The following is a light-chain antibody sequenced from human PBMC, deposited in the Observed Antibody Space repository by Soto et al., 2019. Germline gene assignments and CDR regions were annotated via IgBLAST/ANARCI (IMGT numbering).Light chain of an antibody. J-gene: IGKJ3*01. V-gene: IGKV3-15*01. Sequence: DIVMTQSPATLSVAPGERVTFSCRASQGVSRKLAWYQHKPGQAPRLLISGASTGATGIPARFSGSGSGTEFTLTISSLQSEDCAIYYCQKYNSAPFTFGPGTKVDIK. CDR3: QKYNSAPFT. CDR2: GAS. CDR1: QGVSRK.